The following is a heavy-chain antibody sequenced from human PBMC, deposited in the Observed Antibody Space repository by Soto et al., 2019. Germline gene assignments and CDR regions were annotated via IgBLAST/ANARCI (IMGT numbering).Heavy chain of an antibody. CDR1: GFTFSSYA. V-gene: IGHV3-23*01. D-gene: IGHD6-6*01. CDR3: ARGALFRQLVRSRYYYYGMDV. CDR2: ISGSGGST. J-gene: IGHJ6*02. Sequence: GGSLRLSCAASGFTFSSYAMSWVRQAPGKGLEWVSAISGSGGSTYYADSVKGRFTVSRDNSKNTLYLQMNSLRAEDTAVYYCARGALFRQLVRSRYYYYGMDVWGQGTTVTVSS.